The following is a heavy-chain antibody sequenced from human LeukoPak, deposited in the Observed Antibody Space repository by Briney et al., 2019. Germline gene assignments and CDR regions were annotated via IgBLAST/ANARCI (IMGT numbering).Heavy chain of an antibody. J-gene: IGHJ4*02. D-gene: IGHD3-10*01. CDR3: AKDRSRENYYGSGSSPPDY. CDR1: GFTFRSHG. V-gene: IGHV3-30*18. Sequence: GGSLRLSCAASGFTFRSHGMHRVRQAPGKGLEWVAVISYDGSDKYYADSVKGRFTISRDNSKNTLYLQMNSLRAEDTAVYYCAKDRSRENYYGSGSSPPDYWGQGTLVTVSS. CDR2: ISYDGSDK.